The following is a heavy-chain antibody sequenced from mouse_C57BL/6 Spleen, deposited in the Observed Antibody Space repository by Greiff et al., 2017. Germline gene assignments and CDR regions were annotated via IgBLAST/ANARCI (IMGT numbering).Heavy chain of an antibody. J-gene: IGHJ3*01. CDR1: GYTFTDYY. Sequence: VKLQESGAELVRPGASVKLSCKASGYTFTDYYINWVKQRPGQGLEWIARIYPGSGNTYYNEKFKGKATLTAEKSSSTAYMQLSSLTSEDSAVYFCARSETAQATSFAYWGQGTLVTVSA. CDR3: ARSETAQATSFAY. D-gene: IGHD3-2*02. V-gene: IGHV1-76*01. CDR2: IYPGSGNT.